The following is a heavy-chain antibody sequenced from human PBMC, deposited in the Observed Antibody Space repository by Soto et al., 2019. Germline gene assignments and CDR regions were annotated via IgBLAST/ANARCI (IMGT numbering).Heavy chain of an antibody. V-gene: IGHV1-18*01. CDR3: ARAAINGMGLYSGYESYYYGMDF. CDR2: ISDYKGNT. CDR1: GYTVTRYG. J-gene: IGHJ6*02. D-gene: IGHD5-12*01. Sequence: QVQLVQSGAEVKKPGASVKVSCKASGYTVTRYGIRWVRQAPGQGLEWMGGISDYKGNTNYAQKLQGRVTMTQDRSTITAYKATRSLRSDDRAVYYCARAAINGMGLYSGYESYYYGMDFWGQGTTVTVSS.